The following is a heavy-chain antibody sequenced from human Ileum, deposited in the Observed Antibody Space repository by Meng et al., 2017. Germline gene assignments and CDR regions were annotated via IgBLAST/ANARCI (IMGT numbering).Heavy chain of an antibody. CDR1: GFTFSTYP. D-gene: IGHD3-22*01. J-gene: IGHJ4*02. CDR2: ILGYADGV. Sequence: GESLKISCAASGFTFSTYPMHWVRQAPGKGLEFLASILGYADGVSYADSVKGRFTISRDNSKNTVYLEINNLRIEDTAIYYCTRDGSSGFHFDYWGQGTLVTVSS. V-gene: IGHV3-64*02. CDR3: TRDGSSGFHFDY.